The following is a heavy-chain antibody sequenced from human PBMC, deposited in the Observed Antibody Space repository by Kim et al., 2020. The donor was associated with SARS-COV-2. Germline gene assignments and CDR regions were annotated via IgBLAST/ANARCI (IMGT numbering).Heavy chain of an antibody. Sequence: SETLSLTCTVSGGSISSYYWSWIRQPPGKGLEWIGYIYYSGSTNYNPSLKSRVTISVDTSKNQFSLKLSSVTAADTAVYYCARHEPPVVPAARSIYYYGMDVWGQGTTVTVS. D-gene: IGHD2-2*01. CDR1: GGSISSYY. CDR2: IYYSGST. V-gene: IGHV4-59*08. J-gene: IGHJ6*02. CDR3: ARHEPPVVPAARSIYYYGMDV.